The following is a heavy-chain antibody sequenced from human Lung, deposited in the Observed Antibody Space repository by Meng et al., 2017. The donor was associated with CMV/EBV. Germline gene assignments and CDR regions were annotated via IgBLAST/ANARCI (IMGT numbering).Heavy chain of an antibody. CDR2: IDWNGGST. V-gene: IGHV3-20*04. D-gene: IGHD1-26*01. Sequence: CCAASGFRCSDYDMGSVRRAPGRRVGCVTSIDWNGGSTNYADSVKGRFTISRDNAKNFLHLQMNGLRAEDTALYYCARERALGWFDPWGQGTLVTVSS. CDR3: ARERALGWFDP. J-gene: IGHJ5*02. CDR1: GFRCSDYD.